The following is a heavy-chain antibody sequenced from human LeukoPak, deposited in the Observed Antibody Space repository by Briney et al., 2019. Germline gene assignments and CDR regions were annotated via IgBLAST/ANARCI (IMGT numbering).Heavy chain of an antibody. CDR3: ASPLGDSSGYYYS. V-gene: IGHV3-21*01. J-gene: IGHJ4*02. CDR1: GFTFSSYS. D-gene: IGHD3-22*01. CDR2: ISSSSSYI. Sequence: GGSLRLSCAASGFTFSSYSMNWVRQAPGKGLEWVSSISSSSSYIYYADSVKGRFTISRDNAKNSLYLQMNSLRAEDTAVYYCASPLGDSSGYYYSWGQGTPVTVSS.